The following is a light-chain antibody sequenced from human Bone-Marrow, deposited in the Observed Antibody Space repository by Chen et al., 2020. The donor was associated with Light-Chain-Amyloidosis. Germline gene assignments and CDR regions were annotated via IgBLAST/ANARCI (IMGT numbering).Light chain of an antibody. CDR2: DDS. CDR3: QVWDRSSDRPV. Sequence: HVLTHPSSVPVAPGPTATIACGGNNIGSTSVHWYQQTPGQAPLLVVYDDSDRPSGIPERLSGSNSGNTATLTISRVEAGDEADYYCQVWDRSSDRPVFGGGTKLTVL. J-gene: IGLJ3*02. V-gene: IGLV3-21*02. CDR1: NIGSTS.